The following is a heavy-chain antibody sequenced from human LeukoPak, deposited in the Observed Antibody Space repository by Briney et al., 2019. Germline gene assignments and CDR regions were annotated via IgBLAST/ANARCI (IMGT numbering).Heavy chain of an antibody. D-gene: IGHD3-10*01. CDR3: ARQGEGGPRGYGAFDI. V-gene: IGHV5-51*01. J-gene: IGHJ3*02. CDR2: IYPGDSDT. CDR1: GYSFTTYW. Sequence: GESLKISCKGSGYSFTTYWIGWVRQMPGKGLEWMGIIYPGDSDTRYSPSFQGQVTSSADKSITTAYLQWSSLKAPDTAMYYCARQGEGGPRGYGAFDIWGQGTMVTVSS.